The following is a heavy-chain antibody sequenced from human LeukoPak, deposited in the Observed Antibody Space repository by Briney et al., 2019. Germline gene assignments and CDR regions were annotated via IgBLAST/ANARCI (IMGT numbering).Heavy chain of an antibody. D-gene: IGHD6-13*01. Sequence: ASVKVSCKASGYTFTNYGISWVRQAPEQGLEWMGWISAYNGDTNYAQKLQGRVTMTTDTSTTTAYMELRSLRSDDTAVYYCARDGSSNWYANFDSYYMDVWGKGTTVTVSS. CDR1: GYTFTNYG. CDR2: ISAYNGDT. V-gene: IGHV1-18*01. CDR3: ARDGSSNWYANFDSYYMDV. J-gene: IGHJ6*03.